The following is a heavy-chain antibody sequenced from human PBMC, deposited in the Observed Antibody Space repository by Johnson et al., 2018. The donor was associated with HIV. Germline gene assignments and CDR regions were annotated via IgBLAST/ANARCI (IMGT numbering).Heavy chain of an antibody. CDR3: ARDRFGSGRPNAFDM. J-gene: IGHJ3*02. V-gene: IGHV3-30*03. Sequence: QVQLVESGGGVVQPGRSLRLSCAASGFTFSSYGMHWVRQAPVKGLEWVGVMSYDGSKENYADSVKGRFTISRDNSKNTVYLQMNTLRPEDTAVYYCARDRFGSGRPNAFDMWGQGTMVTVSS. CDR1: GFTFSSYG. CDR2: MSYDGSKE. D-gene: IGHD3-10*01.